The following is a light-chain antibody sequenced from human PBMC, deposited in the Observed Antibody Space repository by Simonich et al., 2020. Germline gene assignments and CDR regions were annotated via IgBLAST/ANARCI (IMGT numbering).Light chain of an antibody. CDR2: EDS. J-gene: IGLJ3*02. Sequence: SYELTQPPSVSVSPGQTARITCSGDALPKKYAYWYQQKSGQAPVLVIYEDSKRPSGIPERFSGSSSGTIATLTISGAQVEDEADYYCYSTDSSGNHRVFGRGTKLTVL. V-gene: IGLV3-10*01. CDR3: YSTDSSGNHRV. CDR1: ALPKKY.